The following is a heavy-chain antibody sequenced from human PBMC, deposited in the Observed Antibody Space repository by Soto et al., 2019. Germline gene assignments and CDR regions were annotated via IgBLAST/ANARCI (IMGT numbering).Heavy chain of an antibody. CDR1: GFPFNIYW. CDR2: IKEDGSAQ. D-gene: IGHD6-13*01. V-gene: IGHV3-7*01. CDR3: ARHPFCAFSSSCYRSQVYGMDV. J-gene: IGHJ6*02. Sequence: GGSLRLSCVASGFPFNIYWMSWVRQSPGRGLEWVADIKEDGSAQYSVDSVKGRFAISRDNAKNSVYLQMNSLRPEDTAVYYCARHPFCAFSSSCYRSQVYGMDVWGQGAPVTVSS.